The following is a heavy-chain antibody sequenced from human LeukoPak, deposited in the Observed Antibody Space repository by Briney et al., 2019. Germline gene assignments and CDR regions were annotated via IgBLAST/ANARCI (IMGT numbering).Heavy chain of an antibody. V-gene: IGHV4-59*08. CDR2: IYYSGSS. Sequence: SETLSLTCNVSGGSISGYHWSWIRQPPGKGLEWLGYIYYSGSSNYNPSLKSRVTMSVDTSKNQFSLKLSSVTAADTAVYYCARHGGTRVTLVEVYYFDYWGQGTLVTVSS. J-gene: IGHJ4*02. D-gene: IGHD4-11*01. CDR1: GGSISGYH. CDR3: ARHGGTRVTLVEVYYFDY.